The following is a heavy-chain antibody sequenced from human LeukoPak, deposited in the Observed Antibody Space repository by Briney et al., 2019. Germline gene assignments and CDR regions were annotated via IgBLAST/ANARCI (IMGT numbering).Heavy chain of an antibody. D-gene: IGHD3-22*01. CDR1: GGTFSSYA. Sequence: SVRVSCKASGGTFSSYAISWVRQAPGQGLEWMGGIIPIFGTANYAQKFQGRVTITADESTSTAYMELSSLRSEDTAVYYCATRPTGYYDSSCSTYRRDAFDIWGQGTMVTVSS. V-gene: IGHV1-69*13. CDR2: IIPIFGTA. CDR3: ATRPTGYYDSSCSTYRRDAFDI. J-gene: IGHJ3*02.